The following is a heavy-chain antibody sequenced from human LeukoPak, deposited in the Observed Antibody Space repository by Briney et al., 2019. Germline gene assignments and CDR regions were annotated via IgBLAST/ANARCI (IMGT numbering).Heavy chain of an antibody. J-gene: IGHJ3*01. CDR2: IYYSGST. CDR1: GGSISSYY. V-gene: IGHV4-59*12. D-gene: IGHD2-15*01. CDR3: AREGSGGSPGAFDF. Sequence: SETLSLTCTVSGGSISSYYWSWIRQPPGKGLEWIGYIYYSGSTNYNPSLKSRVTISVDTSKNQFSLKLSSVTAADTAVYYCAREGSGGSPGAFDFWGQGTMVTVSS.